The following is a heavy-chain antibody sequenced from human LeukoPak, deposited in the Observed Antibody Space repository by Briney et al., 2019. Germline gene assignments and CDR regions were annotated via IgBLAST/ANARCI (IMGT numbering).Heavy chain of an antibody. V-gene: IGHV4-31*03. Sequence: NPSETLSLTCTVSGGSISSGGYYWSWIRQHPGKGLEWIGYIYYSGSTYYNPSLKSRVTISVDTSKNQFSLELSSVTAADTAVYYCARSDSSGYYFDYWGQGTLVTVSS. CDR3: ARSDSSGYYFDY. D-gene: IGHD3-22*01. J-gene: IGHJ4*02. CDR2: IYYSGST. CDR1: GGSISSGGYY.